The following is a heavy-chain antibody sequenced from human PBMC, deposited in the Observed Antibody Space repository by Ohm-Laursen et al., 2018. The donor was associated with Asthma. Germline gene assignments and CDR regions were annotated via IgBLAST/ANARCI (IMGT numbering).Heavy chain of an antibody. J-gene: IGHJ6*02. CDR3: ARVDEYSYGMDV. CDR1: GYSFTTYY. V-gene: IGHV1-69*01. CDR2: IIPIFGTV. Sequence: SSVKVSCKTSGYSFTTYYIHWVRQAPGQGLEWMGGIIPIFGTVNYAQKFQGRVTITADDSTSIAYMELSSLRSEDTAMYYCARVDEYSYGMDVWGPGTTVTVSS.